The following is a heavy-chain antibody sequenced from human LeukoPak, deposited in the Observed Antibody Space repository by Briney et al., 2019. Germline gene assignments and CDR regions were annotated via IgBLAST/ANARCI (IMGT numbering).Heavy chain of an antibody. V-gene: IGHV3-23*01. CDR2: ISGSGGST. CDR1: GFTFSNYG. CDR3: AKDRLWFGELYAFDI. D-gene: IGHD3-10*01. Sequence: GGSLRLSCAASGFTFSNYGMHWVRQAPGKGLEWVSAISGSGGSTYYADSVKGRFTISRDNSKNTLYLQMNSLRAEDTAVYYCAKDRLWFGELYAFDIWGQGTMVTVSS. J-gene: IGHJ3*02.